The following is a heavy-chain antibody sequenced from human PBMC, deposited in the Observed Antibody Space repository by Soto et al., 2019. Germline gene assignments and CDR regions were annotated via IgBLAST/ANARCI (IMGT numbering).Heavy chain of an antibody. CDR3: ARVGGTYSSGWLGFDY. Sequence: SETLSLTCTVSGGSISSYYWSWIRQPAGKGLEWIGRIYTSGSTNYNPSLKSRVTMSVDTSKNQFSLKLSSVTAADTAVYYCARVGGTYSSGWLGFDYWGQGTLVTVSS. CDR1: GGSISSYY. V-gene: IGHV4-4*07. CDR2: IYTSGST. D-gene: IGHD6-19*01. J-gene: IGHJ4*02.